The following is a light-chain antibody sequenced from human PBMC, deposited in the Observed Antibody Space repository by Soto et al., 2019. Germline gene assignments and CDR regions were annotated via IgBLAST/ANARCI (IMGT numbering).Light chain of an antibody. CDR3: QQFGGSSRT. Sequence: EIVLTQSPGTLSFSPVERSTLSCRASQGVSSTYLAWYQQRPGQAPRRLIYGASFRATGIPDRFSGSGSGTDFTLTITRLEPEDFAVYYCQQFGGSSRTFGQGTKVDIK. CDR2: GAS. CDR1: QGVSSTY. J-gene: IGKJ1*01. V-gene: IGKV3-20*01.